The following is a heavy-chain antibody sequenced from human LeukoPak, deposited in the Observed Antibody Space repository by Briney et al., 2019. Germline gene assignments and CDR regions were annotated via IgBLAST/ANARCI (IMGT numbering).Heavy chain of an antibody. V-gene: IGHV3-21*01. D-gene: IGHD5-18*01. J-gene: IGHJ4*02. CDR1: GFTFSSYS. CDR2: ISSSSSYI. Sequence: PGGSLRLSCAASGFTFSSYSMNWVRQAPGKGLEWVSSISSSSSYIYYADSVKGRFTISRDNAKNSLYLQMNSLRAEGTAVYYCALGGTAMALSDYWGQGTLVTVSS. CDR3: ALGGTAMALSDY.